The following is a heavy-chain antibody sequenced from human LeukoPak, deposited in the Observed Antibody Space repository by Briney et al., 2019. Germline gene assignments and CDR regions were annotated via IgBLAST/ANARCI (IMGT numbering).Heavy chain of an antibody. V-gene: IGHV4-30-4*01. Sequence: SETLSLTCTVSGASISSGDYYWSWIRQPPGKGLEWIAYIYYSGTTYYNPSLKSRVTISVDTSKNQFSLKLSSVTAADTAVYYCARVGYYDFWSGYLQDWGQGTLVTVSS. CDR3: ARVGYYDFWSGYLQD. J-gene: IGHJ4*02. CDR2: IYYSGTT. D-gene: IGHD3-3*01. CDR1: GASISSGDYY.